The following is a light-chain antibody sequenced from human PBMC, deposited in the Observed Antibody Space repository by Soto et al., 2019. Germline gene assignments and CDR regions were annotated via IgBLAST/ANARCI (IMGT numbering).Light chain of an antibody. CDR1: QSVSSD. V-gene: IGKV3-15*01. CDR3: QQYHNLWS. Sequence: EIVLTQSPATLSLSPGERATLTCRASQSVSSDHFAWYQQRPGQAPRLIIYRASARPTGIPARFSGSGSGTELTLTISSLQSEDFATYYCQQYHNLWSFGRGTKVDIK. CDR2: RAS. J-gene: IGKJ1*01.